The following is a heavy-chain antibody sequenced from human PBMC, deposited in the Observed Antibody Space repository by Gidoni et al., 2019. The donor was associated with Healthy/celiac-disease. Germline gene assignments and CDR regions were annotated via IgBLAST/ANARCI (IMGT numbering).Heavy chain of an antibody. CDR1: GGSFSGYY. Sequence: QVQLQQWGAGLLKPSETLSLTCAVYGGSFSGYYWSWIRQPPGKGLEWIGEINHSGSTNYNPSLKSRVTISVDTSKNQFSLKLSSVTAADTAVYYCARSFIAVAGTPLDYWGQGTLVTVSS. J-gene: IGHJ4*02. CDR3: ARSFIAVAGTPLDY. CDR2: INHSGST. D-gene: IGHD6-19*01. V-gene: IGHV4-34*01.